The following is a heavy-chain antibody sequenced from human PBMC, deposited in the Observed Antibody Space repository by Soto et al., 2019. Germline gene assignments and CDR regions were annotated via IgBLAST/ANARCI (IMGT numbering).Heavy chain of an antibody. D-gene: IGHD3-22*01. J-gene: IGHJ3*02. CDR1: GFTFSSYG. V-gene: IGHV3-33*01. Sequence: LRLSCAASGFTFSSYGMHWVRQAPGKGLEWVAVIWYDGSNKYYADSVKGRFTISRDNSKNTLYLKMNSLRAEDTAVYYCARVRIPYYYDTYDAFDIWGQGTMVTVSS. CDR3: ARVRIPYYYDTYDAFDI. CDR2: IWYDGSNK.